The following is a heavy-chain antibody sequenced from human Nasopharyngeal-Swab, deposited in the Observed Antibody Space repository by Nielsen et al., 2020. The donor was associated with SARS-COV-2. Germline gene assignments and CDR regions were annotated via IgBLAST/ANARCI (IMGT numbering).Heavy chain of an antibody. CDR2: IHYGGST. J-gene: IGHJ4*02. CDR1: GGSISGYF. Sequence: SETLSLTCTVSGGSISGYFWSWVRQPPEKGLEWIGYIHYGGSTNYNPSLKSRVTISVDMSKNQFSLRLASVTAADTAVYYCVRGRNYVYTPFDYWGQGSLVTVSS. V-gene: IGHV4-59*01. D-gene: IGHD1-7*01. CDR3: VRGRNYVYTPFDY.